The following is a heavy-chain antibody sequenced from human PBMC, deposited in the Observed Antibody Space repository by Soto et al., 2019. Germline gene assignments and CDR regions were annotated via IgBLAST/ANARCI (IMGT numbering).Heavy chain of an antibody. J-gene: IGHJ4*02. CDR2: IYYSGSS. Sequence: SETLSLTCTVSGGSISGYYWSWIRQPPGKGLEWIGYIYYSGSSNYNPSLKSRVTIPLDTSKNQFSLRLRSVTAADTAVYYCARARYDSSGYYYFDYWGQGTLVTVSS. CDR1: GGSISGYY. V-gene: IGHV4-59*01. D-gene: IGHD3-22*01. CDR3: ARARYDSSGYYYFDY.